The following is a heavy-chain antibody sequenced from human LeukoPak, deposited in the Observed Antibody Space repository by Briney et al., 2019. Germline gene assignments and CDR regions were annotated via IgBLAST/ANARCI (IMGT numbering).Heavy chain of an antibody. CDR2: INPNSGGT. CDR3: ARGYYDILTGYYIDYFDY. CDR1: GYTFTGYY. Sequence: ASVKVSCKASGYTFTGYYMHWVRQAPGQGLEWMVWINPNSGGTNYAQKFQGRVTMTRDTSISTAYMGLSRLRSDDTAVYYCARGYYDILTGYYIDYFDYWGQGTLVTVSS. D-gene: IGHD3-9*01. J-gene: IGHJ4*02. V-gene: IGHV1-2*02.